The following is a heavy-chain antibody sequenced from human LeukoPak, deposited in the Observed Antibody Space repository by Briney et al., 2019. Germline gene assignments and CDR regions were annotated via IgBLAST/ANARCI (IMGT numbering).Heavy chain of an antibody. CDR2: ISYDGNNK. J-gene: IGHJ4*02. D-gene: IGHD6-19*01. CDR1: GFTFSSYP. CDR3: AKPWAVAGRLYFDY. V-gene: IGHV3-30-3*02. Sequence: GGSLKLSCAASGFTFSSYPMHWVRQAPGKGLEWVAIISYDGNNKYYADSVKGRFAISRDNSKNTLYLQMNSLRAEDTAVYYCAKPWAVAGRLYFDYWGQGTLVTVSS.